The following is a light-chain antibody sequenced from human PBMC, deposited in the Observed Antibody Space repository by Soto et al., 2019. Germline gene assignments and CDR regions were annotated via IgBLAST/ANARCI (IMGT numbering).Light chain of an antibody. CDR1: QSVSSIY. V-gene: IGKV3-20*01. J-gene: IGKJ5*01. CDR3: QQSGSSPIT. CDR2: ATS. Sequence: SSQSVSSIYLAWYQQKPGQAPSLLIYATSSRATGIPDRFSGSGSGTDSSLTISRLAPEEFAVYYCQQSGSSPITFAQGTRLEIK.